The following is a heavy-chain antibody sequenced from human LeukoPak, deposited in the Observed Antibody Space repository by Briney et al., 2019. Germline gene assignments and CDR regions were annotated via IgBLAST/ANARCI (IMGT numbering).Heavy chain of an antibody. CDR3: ARRAGAYSHPYGY. D-gene: IGHD4/OR15-4a*01. Sequence: GGSLRLSCAASGFTFSTYAMSWVRQAPGKGLEWVSAISGSSGSTSYADSVKGRFTISRDNSKNTLYLQMNSLRAEDTAVYYCARRAGAYSHPYGYWGQGTLVTVSS. CDR1: GFTFSTYA. V-gene: IGHV3-23*01. J-gene: IGHJ4*02. CDR2: ISGSSGST.